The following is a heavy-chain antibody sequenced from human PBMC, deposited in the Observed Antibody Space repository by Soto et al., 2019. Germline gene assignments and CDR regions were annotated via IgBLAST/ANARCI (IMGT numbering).Heavy chain of an antibody. D-gene: IGHD6-13*01. CDR2: IKQDGSEK. Sequence: GGSLRLSCAASGFTFSSYWMSWVRQAPGKGLEWVANIKQDGSEKYYVDSVKDRFTISRDNAKNSLYLQMNSLRAEDTAVYYCARERLAAAGRYYYYGMDVWGQGTTVTVSS. V-gene: IGHV3-7*03. J-gene: IGHJ6*02. CDR1: GFTFSSYW. CDR3: ARERLAAAGRYYYYGMDV.